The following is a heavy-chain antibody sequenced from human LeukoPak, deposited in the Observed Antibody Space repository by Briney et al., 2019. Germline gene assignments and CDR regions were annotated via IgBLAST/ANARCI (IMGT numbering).Heavy chain of an antibody. D-gene: IGHD3-22*01. CDR1: GFTFSSYA. Sequence: PGGSLRLSCAASGFTFSSYAMSWVRQAPGKGLEWVSAISGSGGSTYYADSVKGRFTISRDNSKNTLYLQMNSLRAEDTAVYYCAKDSAGASSGYLYYFDYWGQGTLVTVSS. V-gene: IGHV3-23*01. CDR3: AKDSAGASSGYLYYFDY. J-gene: IGHJ4*02. CDR2: ISGSGGST.